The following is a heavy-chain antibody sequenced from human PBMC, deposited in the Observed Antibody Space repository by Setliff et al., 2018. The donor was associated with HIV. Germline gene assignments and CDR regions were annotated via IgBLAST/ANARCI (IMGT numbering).Heavy chain of an antibody. Sequence: ASVKVSCKAFGYIFTSYGISWVRQAPGQGLEWMGWISAYNGNTNYAQKLQGRVTMTTDTSTTTAYMELRSLRSDDTAVYYCARGGRGFHDGYTLYYYYMDVWGKGTTVTVSS. CDR1: GYIFTSYG. CDR3: ARGGRGFHDGYTLYYYYMDV. D-gene: IGHD5-18*01. V-gene: IGHV1-18*01. J-gene: IGHJ6*03. CDR2: ISAYNGNT.